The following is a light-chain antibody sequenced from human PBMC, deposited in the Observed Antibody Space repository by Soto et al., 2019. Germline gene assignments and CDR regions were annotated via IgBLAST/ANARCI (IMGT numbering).Light chain of an antibody. CDR3: QQYGSSPPYT. V-gene: IGKV3-20*01. CDR2: DAS. J-gene: IGKJ2*01. Sequence: EIVVTQSPGTLSLSPGERATLSCRASQSVSSSYLAWYQQKPGQAPRLLIYDASSRATGIPDRFSGSGSGPDFTLAISRLAPEDFAVYYCQQYGSSPPYTFGQGTKLEIK. CDR1: QSVSSSY.